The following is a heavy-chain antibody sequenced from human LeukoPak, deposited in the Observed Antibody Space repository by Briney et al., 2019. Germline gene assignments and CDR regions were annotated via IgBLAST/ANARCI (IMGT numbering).Heavy chain of an antibody. V-gene: IGHV4-31*03. J-gene: IGHJ4*02. D-gene: IGHD4-17*01. Sequence: PSETLSLTCTVSGGSISSGGYYWSWIRQHPGKGLEWIGYIYCSGSTYYNPSLKSRVTISVDTSKNQFSLKLSSVTAADTAVYYCASRIYGDFSFDYWGQGTLVTVSS. CDR3: ASRIYGDFSFDY. CDR2: IYCSGST. CDR1: GGSISSGGYY.